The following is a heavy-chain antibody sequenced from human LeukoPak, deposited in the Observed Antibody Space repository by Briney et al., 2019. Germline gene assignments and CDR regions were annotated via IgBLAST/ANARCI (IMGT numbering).Heavy chain of an antibody. CDR3: AKGYNWFDP. J-gene: IGHJ5*02. CDR1: GYTFSNYA. V-gene: IGHV3-23*01. CDR2: ISGSGGST. Sequence: GGSLRLSCATAGYTFSNYAMSWVRQAPGEGLEWVSAISGSGGSTYYADSVKGRLTISRDNSKNTLYLQMNSLRAEDTAVYYCAKGYNWFDPWGQGTLVTVSS.